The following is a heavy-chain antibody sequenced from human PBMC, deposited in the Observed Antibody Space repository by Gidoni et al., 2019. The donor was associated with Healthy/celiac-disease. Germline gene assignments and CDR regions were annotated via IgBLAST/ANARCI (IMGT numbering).Heavy chain of an antibody. J-gene: IGHJ4*02. CDR3: ARREWDVGKGATYGPFDY. CDR1: GGSLSSSSYY. Sequence: QLQLQESGPGLVKPSETLSLTCTVSGGSLSSSSYYWGWIRQPPGKGLEWIGSIYYSGSTYYNPSLKSRVTISVDTSKNQFSLKLSSVTAADTAVYYCARREWDVGKGATYGPFDYWGQGTLVTVSS. D-gene: IGHD1-26*01. CDR2: IYYSGST. V-gene: IGHV4-39*01.